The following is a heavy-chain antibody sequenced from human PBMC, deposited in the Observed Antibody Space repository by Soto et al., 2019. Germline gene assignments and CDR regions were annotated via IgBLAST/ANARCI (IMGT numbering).Heavy chain of an antibody. J-gene: IGHJ6*02. D-gene: IGHD2-15*01. V-gene: IGHV1-18*01. Sequence: ASVKVSCKASGYTFTSYGISWVRQAPGQGLEWMGWISAYNGNTNYAQKLQGRVTMTTDTSTSTAYMELRSLRSDDTAVYYCERDSGGWHEGYGMDVWGQGTTVTVSS. CDR2: ISAYNGNT. CDR3: ERDSGGWHEGYGMDV. CDR1: GYTFTSYG.